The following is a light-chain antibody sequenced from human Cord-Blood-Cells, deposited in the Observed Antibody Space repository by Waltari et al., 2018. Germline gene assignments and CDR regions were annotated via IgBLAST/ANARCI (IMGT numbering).Light chain of an antibody. CDR3: NSRDSSCNHLV. J-gene: IGLJ3*02. Sequence: SSELTQYPAVSVALGQTVRITCQGDSLRSYYASWYQQKPGQAPLLVIYGKNNRPSGIPDRFSGSSSGNTASLTITVAQAEDEADYYCNSRDSSCNHLVFGGGTKLTVL. V-gene: IGLV3-19*01. CDR2: GKN. CDR1: SLRSYY.